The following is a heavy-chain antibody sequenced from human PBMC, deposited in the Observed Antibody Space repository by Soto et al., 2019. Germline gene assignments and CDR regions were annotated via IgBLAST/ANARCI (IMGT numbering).Heavy chain of an antibody. D-gene: IGHD4-17*01. J-gene: IGHJ4*02. CDR2: IYPGDSDT. Sequence: GESLKISCQGSGYTFPSYWFAWVRQMPGKGLEWMGIIYPGDSDTRYSPSFQGQVTISVDKSISTAYLQWNSLKASDTAMYYCARSDYGGNLYYFDYWGQGTLVTVSS. CDR3: ARSDYGGNLYYFDY. V-gene: IGHV5-51*01. CDR1: GYTFPSYW.